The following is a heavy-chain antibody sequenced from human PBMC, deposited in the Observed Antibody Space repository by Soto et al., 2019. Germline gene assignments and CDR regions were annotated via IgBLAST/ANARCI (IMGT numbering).Heavy chain of an antibody. D-gene: IGHD5-12*01. CDR1: GFTVSSIY. CDR3: ARDLGRYVDIVATIGYYGMDV. J-gene: IGHJ6*02. Sequence: GGSLRLSCAASGFTVSSIYMSWVRQAPGKGLEWVSVIYSGGSTYYADSVKGRFTISRDNSKNTLYLQMNSLRAEDTAVYYCARDLGRYVDIVATIGYYGMDVWGQGT. V-gene: IGHV3-66*01. CDR2: IYSGGST.